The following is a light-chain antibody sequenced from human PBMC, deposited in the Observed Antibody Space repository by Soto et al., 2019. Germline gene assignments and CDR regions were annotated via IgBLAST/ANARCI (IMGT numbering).Light chain of an antibody. J-gene: IGLJ1*01. CDR2: EVN. CDR1: SDDVGGYNY. Sequence: QSALTQPASVSGSPEQSITISCTGTSDDVGGYNYVSWYQQHPGKAPKLMIFEVNTRPSGVSDRFSGSKSGNTASLTISGLQAADEADYYCSAYTSTSTSFVFGTGTKLTVL. V-gene: IGLV2-14*01. CDR3: SAYTSTSTSFV.